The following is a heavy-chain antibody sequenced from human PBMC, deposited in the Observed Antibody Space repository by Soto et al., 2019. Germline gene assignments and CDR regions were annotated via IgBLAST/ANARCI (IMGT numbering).Heavy chain of an antibody. J-gene: IGHJ4*02. CDR1: GFTFSSYG. CDR3: ARAHNWNDTYYFDY. Sequence: PGGSLRLSCAASGFTFSSYGMHWVRQAPGKGLEWVAVIWYDGSNKYYADSVKGRFTISRDNSKNTLYLQMNSLRAEDTAVYYCARAHNWNDTYYFDYWGQGTLVTVSS. D-gene: IGHD1-20*01. V-gene: IGHV3-33*01. CDR2: IWYDGSNK.